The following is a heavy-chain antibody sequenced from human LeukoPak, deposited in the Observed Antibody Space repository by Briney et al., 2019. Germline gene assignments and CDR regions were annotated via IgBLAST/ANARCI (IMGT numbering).Heavy chain of an antibody. D-gene: IGHD2-21*02. J-gene: IGHJ5*02. CDR2: IYTSGST. Sequence: PSETLSLTCTVSGGSISSYYWSWIRQPAGKGLEWIGRIYTSGSTNYNPSLKSRVTISVDTSKNRFSLKLSSVTAADTAVYYCARDRVGAYCGGDCPNWFDPWGQGTLVTVSS. V-gene: IGHV4-4*07. CDR3: ARDRVGAYCGGDCPNWFDP. CDR1: GGSISSYY.